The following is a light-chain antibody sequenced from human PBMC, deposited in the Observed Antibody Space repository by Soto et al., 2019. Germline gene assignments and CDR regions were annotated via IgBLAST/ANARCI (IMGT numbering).Light chain of an antibody. CDR2: AVI. J-gene: IGLJ1*01. V-gene: IGLV2-14*01. Sequence: QSALTQPASVSGSPGQSITISCTGTSSDVGGYNYVSWYQQHPGKAPKLMIYAVINWPSGVSNRFYGSKSGNTASLTISGLQAEDEADYSCSSYTSSSPFVFGTGTKLTVL. CDR1: SSDVGGYNY. CDR3: SSYTSSSPFV.